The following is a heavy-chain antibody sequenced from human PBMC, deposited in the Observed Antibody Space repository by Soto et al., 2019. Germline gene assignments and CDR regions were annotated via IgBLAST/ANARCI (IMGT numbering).Heavy chain of an antibody. J-gene: IGHJ6*02. Sequence: GGSLRLSCAASGFTLSSYGMHWVRQAPGKGLEWVAVISYDGSNKYYADSVKGRFTISRDNSKNTLYLQMNSLRAEDTAVYYCAKDALPESNYFYYYYGMDVWGQGTTVTVSS. V-gene: IGHV3-30*18. D-gene: IGHD4-4*01. CDR2: ISYDGSNK. CDR3: AKDALPESNYFYYYYGMDV. CDR1: GFTLSSYG.